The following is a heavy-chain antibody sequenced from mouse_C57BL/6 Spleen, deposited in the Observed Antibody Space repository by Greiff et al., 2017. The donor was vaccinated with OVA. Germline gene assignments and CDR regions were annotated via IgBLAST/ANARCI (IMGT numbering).Heavy chain of an antibody. CDR3: ARTPGNYQPWFAY. J-gene: IGHJ3*01. CDR2: INPSNGGT. CDR1: GYTFTSYW. D-gene: IGHD2-1*01. V-gene: IGHV1-53*01. Sequence: QVQLQQPGTELVKPGASVKLSCKASGYTFTSYWMHWVKQRPGQGLEWIVNINPSNGGTNYNEKFKSKATLTVDKSSSTAYMQLSSLTSEDSAVYYCARTPGNYQPWFAYWGQGTLVTVSA.